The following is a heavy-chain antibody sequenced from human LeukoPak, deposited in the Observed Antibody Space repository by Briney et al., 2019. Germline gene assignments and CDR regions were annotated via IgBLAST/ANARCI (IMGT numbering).Heavy chain of an antibody. CDR1: GGTFSSYA. D-gene: IGHD3-3*01. J-gene: IGHJ6*03. CDR2: IIPIFGTA. V-gene: IGHV1-69*01. Sequence: SVKVSCKASGGTFSSYAISWVRQAPGQGLEWMGGIIPIFGTANYAQKFQGRVTITADESTSTAYMELSSQRSEDTAVYYCARVAVRFLEWPNPYYMDVWGKGTTVTVSS. CDR3: ARVAVRFLEWPNPYYMDV.